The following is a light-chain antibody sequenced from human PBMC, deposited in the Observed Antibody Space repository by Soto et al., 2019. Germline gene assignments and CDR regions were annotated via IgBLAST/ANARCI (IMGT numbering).Light chain of an antibody. Sequence: DIQCTQSPSVVSASVGATVTITCRASQALSNYLAWYQQKPGKAPGLLIYSASTLQSGVPSRFSGSGSETNFTLTISNLQPEDFASYYCLQDYTYPWTFGQGTKVDIK. CDR1: QALSNY. CDR3: LQDYTYPWT. V-gene: IGKV1-9*01. J-gene: IGKJ1*01. CDR2: SAS.